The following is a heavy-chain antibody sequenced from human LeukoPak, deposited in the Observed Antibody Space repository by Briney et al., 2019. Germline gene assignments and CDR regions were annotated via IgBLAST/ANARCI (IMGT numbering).Heavy chain of an antibody. Sequence: ASVKVSCKASGYTFTSYDINWVRQATGQGLEWMGWMNPNSGNTGYAQKFQGRVTMTRNTSISTAYMELSSLRSEVTAVYYCVRVPLPSYYDFWSGSSSSYYYYGMDVWGQGTTVTVSS. V-gene: IGHV1-8*01. CDR3: VRVPLPSYYDFWSGSSSSYYYYGMDV. D-gene: IGHD3-3*01. CDR1: GYTFTSYD. J-gene: IGHJ6*02. CDR2: MNPNSGNT.